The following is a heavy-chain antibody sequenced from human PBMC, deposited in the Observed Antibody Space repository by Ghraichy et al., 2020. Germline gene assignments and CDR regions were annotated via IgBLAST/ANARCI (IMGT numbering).Heavy chain of an antibody. V-gene: IGHV3-21*01. J-gene: IGHJ4*02. CDR1: GFTFSSYS. CDR3: ARAWSGDNGIANYYFDY. D-gene: IGHD3-3*01. Sequence: GESLNISCAASGFTFSSYSMNWVRQAPGKGLEWVSSITITSTYINYADSVKGRFTISRDNAKNSLYLQMNSLRAEDTAVYYCARAWSGDNGIANYYFDYWGQGTLVTVSS. CDR2: ITITSTYI.